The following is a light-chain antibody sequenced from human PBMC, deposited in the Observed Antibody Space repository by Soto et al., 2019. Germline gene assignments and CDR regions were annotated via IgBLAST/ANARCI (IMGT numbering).Light chain of an antibody. CDR2: AAS. CDR1: ESVYSN. V-gene: IGKV3-15*01. Sequence: EIVMTQSPATLSVSQGERATLSCRASESVYSNLAWYQQKPGQAPTLLIFAASTRATGIPARFSGSGSGTEVTLTISSLQSEDFAVYYCQQYVKWPLTFGGGTKVEIK. J-gene: IGKJ4*01. CDR3: QQYVKWPLT.